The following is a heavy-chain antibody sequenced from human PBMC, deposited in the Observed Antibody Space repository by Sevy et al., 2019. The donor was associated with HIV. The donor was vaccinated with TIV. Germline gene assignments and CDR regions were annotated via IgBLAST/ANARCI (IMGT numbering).Heavy chain of an antibody. J-gene: IGHJ4*02. CDR2: ISWDGDST. CDR1: GFTFRDSY. D-gene: IGHD2-8*02. Sequence: GGSLRLSCAASGFTFRDSYMHWVRQVPGKGLEWVSLISWDGDSTKYADSVKGRFTVSRDNTKKSLYLQMNSLRTEDSAAYYCAKFLRGFTGLDYWGQGTLVTVSS. CDR3: AKFLRGFTGLDY. V-gene: IGHV3-43*01.